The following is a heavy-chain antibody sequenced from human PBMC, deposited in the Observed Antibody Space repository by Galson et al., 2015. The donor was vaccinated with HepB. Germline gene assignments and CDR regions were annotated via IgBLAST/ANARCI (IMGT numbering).Heavy chain of an antibody. D-gene: IGHD1-26*01. CDR2: ISWNSGSI. CDR1: GFTFDDYA. Sequence: SLRLSCAASGFTFDDYAMHWVRQAPGKGLEWVSGISWNSGSIGYADSVKGRFTISRDNAKNTLYLQMNSLRAEDTAVYYCARGWWELPQDYWGQGTLVTVSS. J-gene: IGHJ4*02. V-gene: IGHV3-9*01. CDR3: ARGWWELPQDY.